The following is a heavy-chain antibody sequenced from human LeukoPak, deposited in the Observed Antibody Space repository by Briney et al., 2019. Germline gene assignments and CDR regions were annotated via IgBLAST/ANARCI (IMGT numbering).Heavy chain of an antibody. CDR1: GGSISGYH. V-gene: IGHV4-59*01. Sequence: SETLSLTCNVSGGSISGYHWSWIRQPPGKGLEWLGYIYYSGSSNYNPSLKSRVTMSADTSKNQFSLKLSSVTAADTAVYYCARDVFFRAHNWFDPWGQGTLVTVSS. CDR2: IYYSGSS. CDR3: ARDVFFRAHNWFDP. D-gene: IGHD2/OR15-2a*01. J-gene: IGHJ5*02.